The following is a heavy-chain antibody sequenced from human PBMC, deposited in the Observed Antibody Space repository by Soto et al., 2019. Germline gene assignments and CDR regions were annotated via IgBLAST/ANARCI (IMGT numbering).Heavy chain of an antibody. CDR2: IYPRNSET. Sequence: EVQLVQSGAEVKKPGESLKISCKRSGYAFTNYWIGWVRQMPGKGLEWMAIIYPRNSETKYSPSFQGQVAISADASISTAYLQWDALKASDTAMYYCATVTYDRWGTFDLWGQGPMVTVSS. J-gene: IGHJ3*01. V-gene: IGHV5-51*01. D-gene: IGHD3-16*01. CDR1: GYAFTNYW. CDR3: ATVTYDRWGTFDL.